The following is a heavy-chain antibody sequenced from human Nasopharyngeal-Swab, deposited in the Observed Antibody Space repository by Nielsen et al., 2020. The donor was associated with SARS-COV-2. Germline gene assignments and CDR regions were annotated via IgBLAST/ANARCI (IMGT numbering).Heavy chain of an antibody. D-gene: IGHD5-12*01. V-gene: IGHV1-18*04. Sequence: VSVKVSCKASGYIFTSYGISWVRQAPGQGLEWMGWISAYDGNTSYAQKLQGRVTMATDTSTSTAYMELRSLRSDDTAVYYCARAGPTGIVATTDWGQGTLVTVSS. CDR2: ISAYDGNT. J-gene: IGHJ4*02. CDR3: ARAGPTGIVATTD. CDR1: GYIFTSYG.